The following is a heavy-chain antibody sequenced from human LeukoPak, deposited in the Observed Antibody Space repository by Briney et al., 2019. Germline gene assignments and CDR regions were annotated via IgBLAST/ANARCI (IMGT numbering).Heavy chain of an antibody. CDR1: GFTFGDYA. D-gene: IGHD5-24*01. CDR3: TRAEMATIYYFDY. CDR2: IRSKAYGGTT. J-gene: IGHJ4*02. Sequence: GGSLRLSCTASGFTFGDYAMSWVRQAPGKGLEWVGFIRSKAYGGTTEYAASVRGRFTISRDDSKSIAYLQMNSLKTEDTAVYYCTRAEMATIYYFDYWGQGTLVTVSS. V-gene: IGHV3-49*04.